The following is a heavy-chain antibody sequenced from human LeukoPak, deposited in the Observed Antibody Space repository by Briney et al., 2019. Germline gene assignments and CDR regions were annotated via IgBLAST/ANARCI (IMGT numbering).Heavy chain of an antibody. CDR3: ATYRQVLLPFES. CDR1: GITFNSYT. Sequence: GGSLRLSCAASGITFNSYTMIWVRQPPGKGLEWVSSIFPSGGEIHYADSVRGRFTISRDNSKSTLSLQMNSLRAEDTAIYYCATYRQVLLPFESWGQGTLVTVSS. D-gene: IGHD2-8*02. V-gene: IGHV3-23*01. CDR2: IFPSGGEI. J-gene: IGHJ4*02.